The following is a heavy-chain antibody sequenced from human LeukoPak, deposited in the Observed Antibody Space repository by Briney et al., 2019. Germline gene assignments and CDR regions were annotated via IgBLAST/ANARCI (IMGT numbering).Heavy chain of an antibody. CDR1: GFTFSDYY. Sequence: GGSLRLSCAVPGFTFSDYYMSSIRQAPGKGLEWVSDISSRRRYTNYADSVKGRFTISRDNAKNSLYLQMNSLRAEDTAVYYCARDRLIMVRGLPDYWGQGTLVTVSS. CDR2: ISSRRRYT. D-gene: IGHD3-10*01. V-gene: IGHV3-11*05. CDR3: ARDRLIMVRGLPDY. J-gene: IGHJ4*02.